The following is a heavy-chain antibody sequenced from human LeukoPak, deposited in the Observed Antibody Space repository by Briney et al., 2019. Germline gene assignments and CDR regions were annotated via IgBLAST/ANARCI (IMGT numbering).Heavy chain of an antibody. Sequence: ASVKVSCKASGYTFTGYYIHWVRQAPGQGLEYMGWIHPNTGGTNYAQKFQGRVTMTRDTSINTAYMELSRLRSDDTAVYYCARRTYSSSWSAYYYYMDLWGKGTTVTISS. CDR2: IHPNTGGT. D-gene: IGHD6-13*01. CDR3: ARRTYSSSWSAYYYYMDL. V-gene: IGHV1-2*02. CDR1: GYTFTGYY. J-gene: IGHJ6*03.